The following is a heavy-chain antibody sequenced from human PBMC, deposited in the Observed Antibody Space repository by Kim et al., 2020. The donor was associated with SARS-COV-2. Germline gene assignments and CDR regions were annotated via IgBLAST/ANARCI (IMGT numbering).Heavy chain of an antibody. J-gene: IGHJ6*02. Sequence: GGSLRLSCAASGFTFDDFAMHWVRQAPGKGLEWVSLISGDGVSTYYADSVKGRFTISRDNSKNSLFLQMNSLRPEDTALYYCAKDIITPYSDSTGYHVYYYYGMDVWGQGTTVTVSS. D-gene: IGHD3-22*01. CDR2: ISGDGVST. V-gene: IGHV3-43*02. CDR3: AKDIITPYSDSTGYHVYYYYGMDV. CDR1: GFTFDDFA.